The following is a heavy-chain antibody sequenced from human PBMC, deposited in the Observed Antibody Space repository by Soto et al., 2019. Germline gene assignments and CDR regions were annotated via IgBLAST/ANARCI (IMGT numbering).Heavy chain of an antibody. CDR1: GGSISSGDYY. Sequence: SLTCTVSGGSISSGDYYWSWIRQPPGKGLEWIGYIYYSGSTYYNPSLKSRVTISVDTSKNQFSLKLSSVTAADTAVYFCAREGGESSDGLYYFDSWGQGSLVTVSS. CDR2: IYYSGST. CDR3: AREGGESSDGLYYFDS. D-gene: IGHD3-16*01. V-gene: IGHV4-30-4*01. J-gene: IGHJ4*02.